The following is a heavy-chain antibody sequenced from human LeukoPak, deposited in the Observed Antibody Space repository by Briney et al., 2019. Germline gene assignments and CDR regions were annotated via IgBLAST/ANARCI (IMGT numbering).Heavy chain of an antibody. Sequence: GGSLRLSCAASGFTFSNYGINWARQAPGKGLEWVAGIWHDGSKTYYEDSLKGRFTISRDNAKNTVYLEMNSLRAEDTAVYHCARDIDTSGHSSCFDPWGQGTLVTVSS. CDR1: GFTFSNYG. CDR2: IWHDGSKT. J-gene: IGHJ5*02. CDR3: ARDIDTSGHSSCFDP. V-gene: IGHV3-33*01. D-gene: IGHD3-22*01.